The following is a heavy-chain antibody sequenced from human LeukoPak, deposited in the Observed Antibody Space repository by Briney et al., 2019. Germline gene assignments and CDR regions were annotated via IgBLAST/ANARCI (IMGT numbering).Heavy chain of an antibody. CDR2: IYTSGST. V-gene: IGHV4-4*07. J-gene: IGHJ6*03. D-gene: IGHD2-2*01. CDR3: AREDIVVVPAAIYPRDYYYYMDV. CDR1: GGSISSYY. Sequence: SETLSLTCTVSGGSISSYYWSWIRQPAGKGLEWIGRIYTSGSTNYNPSLKSRVTMSVDTSKNQFSLKLSSVTAADTAVYYCAREDIVVVPAAIYPRDYYYYMDVWGKGTTVTVSS.